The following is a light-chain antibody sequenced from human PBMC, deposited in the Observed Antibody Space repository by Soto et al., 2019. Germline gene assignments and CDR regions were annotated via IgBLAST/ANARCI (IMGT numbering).Light chain of an antibody. V-gene: IGLV2-11*01. J-gene: IGLJ1*01. CDR1: SSDVGGYNY. CDR2: DVS. Sequence: QSALTQPRSVSGSPGQSVTISCTGTSSDVGGYNYVSWYQQHPGKAPKFMIYDVSNRPSGVPDRFSGSKSGNTASLTISGLQAEDEADYYCCSYAVTYYVFGTGTKLTVL. CDR3: CSYAVTYYV.